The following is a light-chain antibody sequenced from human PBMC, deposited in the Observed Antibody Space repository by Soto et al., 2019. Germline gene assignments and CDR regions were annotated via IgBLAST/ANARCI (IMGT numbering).Light chain of an antibody. CDR1: SSDVGGYKY. CDR3: SSYTSSSTLV. Sequence: QSVLTQPASVSGSPGQSITISCTGASSDVGGYKYVSWYQQYPGKAPKLMIYEVSNRPSGVSNRFSGSKSGNTASLTISGLQAEDEADYYFSSYTSSSTLVFGTGTKLPVL. J-gene: IGLJ1*01. CDR2: EVS. V-gene: IGLV2-14*01.